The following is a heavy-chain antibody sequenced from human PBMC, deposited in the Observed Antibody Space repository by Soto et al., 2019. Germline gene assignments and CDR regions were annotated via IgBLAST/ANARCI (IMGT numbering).Heavy chain of an antibody. CDR1: GGSISSAGYS. J-gene: IGHJ1*01. CDR2: IYHSGTT. V-gene: IGHV4-30-2*01. CDR3: ARSAYCGGDCYSEYFQH. Sequence: SGTLSLTCAVSGGSISSAGYSWNWIRQPPGKGLEWIGYIYHSGTTYYNPSLKSRVTISVDRSKNQLSLKLTSATAADTAVYHCARSAYCGGDCYSEYFQHWGQGTLVTVSS. D-gene: IGHD2-21*02.